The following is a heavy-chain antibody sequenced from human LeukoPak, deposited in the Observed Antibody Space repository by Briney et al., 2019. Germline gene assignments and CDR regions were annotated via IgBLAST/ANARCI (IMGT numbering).Heavy chain of an antibody. CDR3: ARMGEDIVVEPAALNPVRVSVLDY. D-gene: IGHD2-2*01. CDR2: INHSGST. Sequence: SETLSLTCAVYGGSFSGYYWSWIRQPPGKGLEWIGEINHSGSTNYIPSLKSRVTISVDTSKNQFSLKLSSVTAADTAVYYCARMGEDIVVEPAALNPVRVSVLDYWGQGTLVTVSS. CDR1: GGSFSGYY. J-gene: IGHJ4*02. V-gene: IGHV4-34*01.